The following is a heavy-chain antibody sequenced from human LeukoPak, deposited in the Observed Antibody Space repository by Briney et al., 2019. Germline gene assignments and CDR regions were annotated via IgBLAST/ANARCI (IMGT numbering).Heavy chain of an antibody. CDR1: GGSISSYY. V-gene: IGHV4-59*01. CDR3: AREVAGIPLFDY. CDR2: IYYSGST. D-gene: IGHD5-18*01. Sequence: SETLSLTCTVSGGSISSYYWSWIRQPPGKGLEWIGTIYYSGSTKNNPSLKSRVTISVDTSKNQFSLKLSSVTAADTAVYYCAREVAGIPLFDYWGQGTLVTVSS. J-gene: IGHJ4*02.